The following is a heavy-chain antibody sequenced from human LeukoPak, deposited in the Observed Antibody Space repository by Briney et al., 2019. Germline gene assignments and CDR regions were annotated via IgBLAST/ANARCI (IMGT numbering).Heavy chain of an antibody. CDR3: AKLRDYFDSSGNFDY. D-gene: IGHD3-22*01. V-gene: IGHV3-23*01. Sequence: GSLRLSCAASGYTFSSYAMSWVRQAPGKGLEWVSAISGNGDGTYYADSVKGRFTISRDNPKNTLDLQMNSLRAEDTAVYYCAKLRDYFDSSGNFDYWGQGTLVPVSS. J-gene: IGHJ4*02. CDR1: GYTFSSYA. CDR2: ISGNGDGT.